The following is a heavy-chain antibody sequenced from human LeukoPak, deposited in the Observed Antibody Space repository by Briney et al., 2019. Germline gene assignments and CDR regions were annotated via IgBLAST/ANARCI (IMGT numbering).Heavy chain of an antibody. J-gene: IGHJ5*02. Sequence: ASVKVSCKASGYTFTGYYMHWVRQAPGQGLEWMGWINPNSGGTNYAQKFQGRVTTTRDTSISTAYMELSRLRSDDTAVYYCARGQKYNWNYWFDPWGQGTLVTVSS. V-gene: IGHV1-2*02. CDR2: INPNSGGT. CDR3: ARGQKYNWNYWFDP. CDR1: GYTFTGYY. D-gene: IGHD1-7*01.